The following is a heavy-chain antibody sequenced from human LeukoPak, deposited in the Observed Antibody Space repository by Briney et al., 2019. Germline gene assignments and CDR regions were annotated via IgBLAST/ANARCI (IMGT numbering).Heavy chain of an antibody. V-gene: IGHV3-21*04. D-gene: IGHD5-12*01. J-gene: IGHJ5*02. CDR3: AKDRLGSVATDH. CDR2: ISSSSSYI. Sequence: PGGSLRLSCAASGFTFSSYSMNWVRQAPGKGLEWVSSISSSSSYIYYADSVKGRFTISRDNAKNSLYLQMNSLRAEDTAVYYCAKDRLGSVATDHWGQGTLVTVSS. CDR1: GFTFSSYS.